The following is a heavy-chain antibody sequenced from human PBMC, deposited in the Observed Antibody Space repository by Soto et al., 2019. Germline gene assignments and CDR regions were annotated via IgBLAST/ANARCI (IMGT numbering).Heavy chain of an antibody. D-gene: IGHD6-19*01. CDR3: TSGVGGLGGSSVCPGYVFDV. J-gene: IGHJ3*01. CDR2: IVPLPGTT. CDR1: GGTFTKYA. Sequence: QVQLVQSGPAVRKPGFSVTVSCKASGGTFTKYAITWVRLAPRQGLGWMGVIVPLPGTTNYAQKFRGRVTMSEEDSIITAYLRLSSLRSEDTAVYYCTSGVGGLGGSSVCPGYVFDVWRQGTMDIVSS. V-gene: IGHV1-69*01.